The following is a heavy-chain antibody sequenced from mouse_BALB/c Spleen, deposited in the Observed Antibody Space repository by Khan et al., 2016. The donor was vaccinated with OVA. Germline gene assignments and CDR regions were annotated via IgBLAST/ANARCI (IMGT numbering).Heavy chain of an antibody. J-gene: IGHJ3*01. CDR3: ARGGKFAY. CDR2: ISTYYGDA. V-gene: IGHV1S137*01. CDR1: GYTFTDYA. D-gene: IGHD1-1*02. Sequence: VKLLESGAELVRPGVSVRISCKGSGYTFTDYAMHWVKQSHPKSLEWIGVISTYYGDADYNQKFKGKATMTVDRSSSTAYMELARLTSEDSAIXYCARGGKFAYWGQGTLVTVSA.